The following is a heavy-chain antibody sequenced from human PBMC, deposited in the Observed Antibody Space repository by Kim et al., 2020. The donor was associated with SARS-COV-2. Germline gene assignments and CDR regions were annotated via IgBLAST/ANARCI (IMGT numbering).Heavy chain of an antibody. D-gene: IGHD5-12*01. Sequence: AQKFQGRVTITADESTSTAYMELSSLRSEDTAVCYCAREPNIVATGGFDYWGQGTLVTVSS. J-gene: IGHJ4*02. V-gene: IGHV1-69*01. CDR3: AREPNIVATGGFDY.